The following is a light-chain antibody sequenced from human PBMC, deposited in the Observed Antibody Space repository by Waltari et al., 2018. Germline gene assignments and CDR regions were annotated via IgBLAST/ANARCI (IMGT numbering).Light chain of an antibody. Sequence: EVVLTQSPGTLSLTPGERATLSCRASPSLDSTYLGWSQQKPGQAPRLLIYGASNRATGIPDRFSGSGSGTDFTLTISRLEPEDFAVYYCQQFLMSPRTFGRGTKVEV. CDR3: QQFLMSPRT. J-gene: IGKJ1*01. V-gene: IGKV3-20*01. CDR1: PSLDSTY. CDR2: GAS.